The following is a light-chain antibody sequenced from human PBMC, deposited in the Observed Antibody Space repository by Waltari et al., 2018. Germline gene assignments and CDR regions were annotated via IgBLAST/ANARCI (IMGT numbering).Light chain of an antibody. V-gene: IGKV3-20*01. Sequence: EIVLTQSPGTLSLSPGERATLSCRASKSVSRTLAWYQQKPGQAPRLLIYGASTRATGIPDRFGGRGSGAYFSPTISRLEPEDFAVYYCQHHVRLPVTFGQGTKVEIK. J-gene: IGKJ1*01. CDR3: QHHVRLPVT. CDR2: GAS. CDR1: KSVSRT.